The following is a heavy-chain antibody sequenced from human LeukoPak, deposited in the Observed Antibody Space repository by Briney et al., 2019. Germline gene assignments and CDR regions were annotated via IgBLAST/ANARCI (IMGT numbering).Heavy chain of an antibody. CDR1: GGSFSGYY. D-gene: IGHD2-8*01. Sequence: SETLSLTWAVSGGSFSGYYWSWIRQPPGKGLEWIGEINHSRSTNYNPSPKSRASTSVAATKNKLSLNLSSVTCEATAGSYCAGGGLKWSYYYYGMDVWGQGTTVTVSS. CDR3: AGGGLKWSYYYYGMDV. J-gene: IGHJ6*02. V-gene: IGHV4-34*01. CDR2: INHSRST.